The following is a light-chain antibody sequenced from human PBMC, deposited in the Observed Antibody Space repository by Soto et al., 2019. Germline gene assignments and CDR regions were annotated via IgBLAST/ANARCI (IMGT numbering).Light chain of an antibody. CDR1: SSDLGSYNL. J-gene: IGLJ7*01. CDR3: QSYDTSLRGAV. V-gene: IGLV2-23*01. CDR2: EGS. Sequence: QSALTQPASVSGSPGQSITISCTGTSSDLGSYNLVSWYQQHPDKAPKLMIYEGSQRPSGVSNRFSGSKSGNTASLTISGLQAEDEADYYCQSYDTSLRGAVFGGGTQLTVL.